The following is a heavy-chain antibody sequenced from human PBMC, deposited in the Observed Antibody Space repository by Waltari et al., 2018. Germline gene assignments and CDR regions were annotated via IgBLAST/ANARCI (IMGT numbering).Heavy chain of an antibody. CDR2: VYPGDGET. V-gene: IGHV5-51*03. J-gene: IGHJ4*02. Sequence: EVQLVQSGAEVRNPGGSRKISCRASGSTFPISSTAWVRKMPGKGLEWMGIVYPGDGETRYSPSFQGQVTISADKSINTAYLQWNSLKTSDTAIYYCARDHLSLTAYYFDYWGQGTLVTVSS. CDR3: ARDHLSLTAYYFDY. CDR1: GSTFPISS. D-gene: IGHD7-27*01.